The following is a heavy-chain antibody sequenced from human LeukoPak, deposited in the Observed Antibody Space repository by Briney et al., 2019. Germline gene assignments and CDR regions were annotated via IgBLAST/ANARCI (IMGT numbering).Heavy chain of an antibody. Sequence: SVTVSCTASGGTFSSYAISWVRQAPGQGLEWMGGIIPIFGTANYAQKFQGRVTITADESTSTAYMELSSLRSEDTAVYYCAMGGSSSLANWFDPWGQGTLVTVSS. CDR2: IIPIFGTA. CDR1: GGTFSSYA. D-gene: IGHD6-6*01. V-gene: IGHV1-69*13. J-gene: IGHJ5*02. CDR3: AMGGSSSLANWFDP.